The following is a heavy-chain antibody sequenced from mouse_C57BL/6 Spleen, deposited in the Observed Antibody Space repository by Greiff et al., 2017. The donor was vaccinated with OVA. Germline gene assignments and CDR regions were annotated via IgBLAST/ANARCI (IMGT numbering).Heavy chain of an antibody. J-gene: IGHJ3*01. CDR3: APYYEGFAY. V-gene: IGHV5-17*01. Sequence: EVQLQESGGGLVKPGGSLKLSCAASGFTFSDYGMHWVRQAPEKGLEWVAYISSGSSTIYYADTVKGRFTISRDNAKNTLFLQMTSLRSEDTAMYYCAPYYEGFAYWGQGTLVTVSA. CDR1: GFTFSDYG. CDR2: ISSGSSTI. D-gene: IGHD2-10*01.